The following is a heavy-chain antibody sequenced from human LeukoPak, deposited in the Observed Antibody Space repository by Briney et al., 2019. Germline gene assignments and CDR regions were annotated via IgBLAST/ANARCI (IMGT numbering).Heavy chain of an antibody. CDR3: ARESSNTGRGIDY. CDR1: GYTFTDYG. CDR2: VSACTGYT. D-gene: IGHD1-26*01. V-gene: IGHV1-18*01. J-gene: IGHJ4*02. Sequence: ASVKVSCKASGYTFTDYGITWVRQAPGQGLEWMGWVSACTGYTNYAQKLQGRVTMTTDTSTSTAYMELRSLRSDDTAVYYCARESSNTGRGIDYWGQGTLVTVSS.